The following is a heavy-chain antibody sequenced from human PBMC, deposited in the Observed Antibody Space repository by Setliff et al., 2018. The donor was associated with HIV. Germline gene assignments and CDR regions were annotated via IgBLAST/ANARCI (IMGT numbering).Heavy chain of an antibody. CDR2: ISSYNDNT. Sequence: ASVKVSCKASGYSFTNYGISWVRQAPGQGLEWMGWISSYNDNTNYALNLQGRVTMTTDTSTSAAYMELRSLRSDDTAVYYCARDDVGYCSGGSCYHLFDTFDIWGQGTVVTVSS. CDR1: GYSFTNYG. CDR3: ARDDVGYCSGGSCYHLFDTFDI. D-gene: IGHD2-15*01. V-gene: IGHV1-18*01. J-gene: IGHJ3*02.